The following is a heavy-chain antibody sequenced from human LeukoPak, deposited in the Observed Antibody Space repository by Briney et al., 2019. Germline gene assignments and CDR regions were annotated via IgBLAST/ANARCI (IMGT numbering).Heavy chain of an antibody. CDR1: GFTFSSYS. D-gene: IGHD1-26*01. J-gene: IGHJ6*03. CDR2: ISGGSTYI. Sequence: PGGSLRLSCAASGFTFSSYSMNWVRQAPGKGLEWVSSISGGSTYIYYIDSVKGRFTISRDNAKNSLYLQMESLSAEDTAAYYCARESGIMVGDYYYYYMDVWGIGTTVTVSS. V-gene: IGHV3-21*01. CDR3: ARESGIMVGDYYYYYMDV.